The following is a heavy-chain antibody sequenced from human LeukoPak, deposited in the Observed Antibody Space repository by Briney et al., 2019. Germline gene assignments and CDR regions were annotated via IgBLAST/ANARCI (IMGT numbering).Heavy chain of an antibody. D-gene: IGHD1-26*01. CDR3: AKDLRGAGFDY. J-gene: IGHJ4*02. CDR1: GFTFSSYA. CDR2: ISNSGGRT. V-gene: IGHV3-23*01. Sequence: GGSLRLSCAASGFTFSSYAMSWVRQAPGKGLEWVSSISNSGGRTFYTDSVKGRFTISRDNSKNTLFLQMSSLRAEDTAVYYCAKDLRGAGFDYWGQGNLVTVSS.